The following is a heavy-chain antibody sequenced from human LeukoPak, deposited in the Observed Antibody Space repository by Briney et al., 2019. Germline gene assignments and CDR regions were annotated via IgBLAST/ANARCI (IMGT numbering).Heavy chain of an antibody. D-gene: IGHD6-19*01. CDR3: ARDLRDSSGWFNDAFDI. V-gene: IGHV4-39*07. Sequence: SETLSLTCTVSSGSISSSSYYWGWIRQPPGKGLEWIGSIYYSGSTYYNPSLKSRVTISVDTSKNQFSLKLSSVTAADTAVYYCARDLRDSSGWFNDAFDIWGQGTMVTVSS. CDR2: IYYSGST. CDR1: SGSISSSSYY. J-gene: IGHJ3*02.